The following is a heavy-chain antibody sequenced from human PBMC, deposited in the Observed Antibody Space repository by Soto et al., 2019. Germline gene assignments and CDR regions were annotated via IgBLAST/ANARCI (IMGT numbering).Heavy chain of an antibody. CDR1: GFSLTRSGVG. CDR3: AHLGMYFYFGS. Sequence: QITSRESGPTLVSPTQPLTLTCTFSGFSLTRSGVGGGWIRQPPGKALEWLALMFGDDDKRYSPSLRNRLTITKDTSKNQVVLTMIAMDPEDTATYYGAHLGMYFYFGSWVQGTLVTVSS. D-gene: IGHD2-8*01. J-gene: IGHJ4*02. V-gene: IGHV2-5*02. CDR2: MFGDDDK.